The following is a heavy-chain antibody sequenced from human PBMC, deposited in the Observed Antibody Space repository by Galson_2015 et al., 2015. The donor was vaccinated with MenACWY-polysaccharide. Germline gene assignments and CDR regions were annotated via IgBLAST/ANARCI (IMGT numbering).Heavy chain of an antibody. CDR3: ARGGYYYDSSGYLAFDY. V-gene: IGHV1-8*01. J-gene: IGHJ4*02. CDR2: MNPNSGNT. Sequence: SVKVSCKASGYTFTSYDINWVRLATGQGLEWMGWMNPNSGNTGYAQKFQGRVTMTRNTSISTAYMELSSLRSEDTAVYYCARGGYYYDSSGYLAFDYWGQGTLVTVSS. D-gene: IGHD3-22*01. CDR1: GYTFTSYD.